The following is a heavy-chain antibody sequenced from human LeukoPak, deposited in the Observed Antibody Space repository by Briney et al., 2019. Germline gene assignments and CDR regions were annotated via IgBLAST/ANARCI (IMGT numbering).Heavy chain of an antibody. Sequence: SETLSLTCTVSGGSLKSSSYYWGWVRQPPGKGLEWIGSVYYSGSTYYNPSLKSRVTISVDTSKNQFSLRLSSVTAADTAVYYCAREGPSGSLDYWGQGTLVTVSS. J-gene: IGHJ4*02. CDR3: AREGPSGSLDY. V-gene: IGHV4-39*02. CDR1: GGSLKSSSYY. CDR2: VYYSGST. D-gene: IGHD1-26*01.